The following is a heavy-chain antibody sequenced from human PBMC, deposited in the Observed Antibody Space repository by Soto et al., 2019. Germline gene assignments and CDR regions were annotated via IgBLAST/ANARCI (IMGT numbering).Heavy chain of an antibody. CDR2: INHSGST. CDR3: ARGEPYYYDSSGYYFSVEDY. CDR1: GGSSSGCN. Sequence: SETLSLTCAVSGGSSSGCNWSWIRQPPGKGMEWIGEINHSGSTNYNPSRKSRVTISVDTSKNQFSLKLSSVTAADTAVYYCARGEPYYYDSSGYYFSVEDYWGQGTLVTVSS. V-gene: IGHV4-34*01. D-gene: IGHD3-22*01. J-gene: IGHJ4*02.